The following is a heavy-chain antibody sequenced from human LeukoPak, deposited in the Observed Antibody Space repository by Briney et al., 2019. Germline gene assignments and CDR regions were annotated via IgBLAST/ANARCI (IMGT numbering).Heavy chain of an antibody. J-gene: IGHJ4*02. D-gene: IGHD3-9*01. V-gene: IGHV3-23*01. Sequence: QAGGSLSLSCAASGFTFSSYAMSWVRQAPGKGLEWVSAISGSGGSTYYADSVKGRFTISRDNSKNTLYLQTNSLRAEDTAVYYCAKVPDKREFDYWGQGTLVTVAS. CDR2: ISGSGGST. CDR1: GFTFSSYA. CDR3: AKVPDKREFDY.